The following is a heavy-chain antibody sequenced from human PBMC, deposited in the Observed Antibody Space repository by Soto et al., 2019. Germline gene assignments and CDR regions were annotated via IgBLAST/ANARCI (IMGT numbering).Heavy chain of an antibody. CDR1: GGSISSGGYS. Sequence: QLQLQESGSGLVKPSQTLSLTCAVSGGSISSGGYSWSWIRQPPGKGLEWIGYIYHSGSTYYSPSLKSRVSIPVYXSKNQFSLALSSVTAADTAVYYCAAISSLRDTFEIWGQGTMVTVSS. J-gene: IGHJ3*02. CDR3: AAISSLRDTFEI. CDR2: IYHSGST. V-gene: IGHV4-30-2*01. D-gene: IGHD3-16*01.